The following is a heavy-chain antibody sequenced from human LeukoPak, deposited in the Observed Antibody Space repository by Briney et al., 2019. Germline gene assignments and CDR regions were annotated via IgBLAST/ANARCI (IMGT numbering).Heavy chain of an antibody. V-gene: IGHV4-30-2*01. J-gene: IGHJ4*02. D-gene: IGHD3-22*01. CDR2: IYHSGST. CDR1: GGSISSGGYY. Sequence: SETLSLTCTVSGGSISSGGYYWSWIRQPPGKGLEWIGYIYHSGSTYYNPSLKSRVTISVDTSKNQFSLKLSSVTAADTAVYYCARAHDSSGYSFDYWGQGTLVTVSS. CDR3: ARAHDSSGYSFDY.